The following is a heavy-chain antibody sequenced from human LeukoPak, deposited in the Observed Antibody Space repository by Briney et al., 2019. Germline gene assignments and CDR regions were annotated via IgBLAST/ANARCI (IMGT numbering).Heavy chain of an antibody. D-gene: IGHD3-22*01. CDR3: ARVPVHYYDSSGYYDY. J-gene: IGHJ4*02. CDR2: IIPIFGTA. CDR1: GGTFSSYA. Sequence: SVKVSCKASGGTFSSYAISWARQAPGQGLEWMGGIIPIFGTANYAQKFQGRVTITADESTSTAYMELSSLRSEDTAVYYCARVPVHYYDSSGYYDYWGQGTLVTVSS. V-gene: IGHV1-69*13.